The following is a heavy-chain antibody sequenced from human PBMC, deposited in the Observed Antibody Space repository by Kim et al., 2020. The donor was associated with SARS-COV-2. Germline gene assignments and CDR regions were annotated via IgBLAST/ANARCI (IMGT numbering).Heavy chain of an antibody. D-gene: IGHD3-22*01. CDR3: ARVGARNYYDSSGYYWGHIDY. J-gene: IGHJ4*02. CDR2: INAGNGNT. CDR1: GYTFTSYA. V-gene: IGHV1-3*01. Sequence: ASVKVSCKASGYTFTSYAMHWVRQAPGQRLEWMGWINAGNGNTKYSQKFQGRVTITRDTSASTAYMELSSLRSEDTAVYYCARVGARNYYDSSGYYWGHIDYWGQGTLVTVSS.